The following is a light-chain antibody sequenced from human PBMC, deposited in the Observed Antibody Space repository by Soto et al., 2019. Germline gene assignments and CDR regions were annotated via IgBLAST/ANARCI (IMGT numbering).Light chain of an antibody. Sequence: DIQMTQSPSSLSASVGDRVTITCRASQSISRHLNWYQQKPGKAPKLLIYAASSLQSGVPSRFSGSGSGTDFTLTISSLQPEDFATYFCQQSYSAPVTFGQGTKVDIK. V-gene: IGKV1-39*01. J-gene: IGKJ1*01. CDR1: QSISRH. CDR2: AAS. CDR3: QQSYSAPVT.